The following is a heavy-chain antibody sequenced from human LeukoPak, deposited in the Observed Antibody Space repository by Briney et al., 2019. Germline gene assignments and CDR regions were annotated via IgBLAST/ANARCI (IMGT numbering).Heavy chain of an antibody. CDR2: IKQDGSEK. Sequence: GGSLRLSCAASGFTFSSYWMSWVRQAPGKGLEWVASIKQDGSEKYYVDSVKGRLTISRDNAKNSLYLQMSSLRAEDTAVYYCARAYSGSYCGPFGYWGQGTLVTVSS. CDR1: GFTFSSYW. CDR3: ARAYSGSYCGPFGY. J-gene: IGHJ4*02. D-gene: IGHD1-26*01. V-gene: IGHV3-7*01.